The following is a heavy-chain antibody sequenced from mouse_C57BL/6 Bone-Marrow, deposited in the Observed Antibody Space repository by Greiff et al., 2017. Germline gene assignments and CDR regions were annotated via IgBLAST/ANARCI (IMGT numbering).Heavy chain of an antibody. V-gene: IGHV1-47*01. CDR2: FHPYNDDT. CDR1: GYTFTTYP. D-gene: IGHD5-1*01. CDR3: ARSSTFFYYFDY. Sequence: VQGVEPGAELVKPGASVKMSCKASGYTFTTYPIEWMKQNHGQSLEWIGNFHPYNDDTKYNEKFKGKATLTVEKSSNTVYLELSRLTSDDSAVYYCARSSTFFYYFDYWGQGTTLTVSS. J-gene: IGHJ2*01.